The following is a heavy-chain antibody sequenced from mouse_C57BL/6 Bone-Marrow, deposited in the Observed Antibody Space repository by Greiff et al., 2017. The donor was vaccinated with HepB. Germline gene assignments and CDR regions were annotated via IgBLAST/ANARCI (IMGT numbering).Heavy chain of an antibody. CDR3: ARDMRMYFDY. V-gene: IGHV1-50*01. Sequence: VQLQQPGAELVKPGASVKLSCKASGYTFTSYWMQWVKQRPGQGLEWIGEIDPSDSHTNYNQKFKGKATLTVDTSSSTAYMQLSSLTSEDSAVYYCARDMRMYFDYWGQGTTLTVSS. J-gene: IGHJ2*01. CDR1: GYTFTSYW. D-gene: IGHD6-5*01. CDR2: IDPSDSHT.